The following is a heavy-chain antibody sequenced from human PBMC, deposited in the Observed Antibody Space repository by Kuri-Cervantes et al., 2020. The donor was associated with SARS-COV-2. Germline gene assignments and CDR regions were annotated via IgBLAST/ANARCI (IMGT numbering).Heavy chain of an antibody. J-gene: IGHJ6*02. CDR3: ARSRGYCSSTSCFYYYGMDV. D-gene: IGHD2-2*01. Sequence: SETLSLTCTVSGGSISSSSYYWGWTRQPPGKGLEWIGSIYYSGSTYYNPSLKSRVTISVDTSKNQFSLKLSSVTAADTAVYYCARSRGYCSSTSCFYYYGMDVWGQGTTVTVSS. CDR2: IYYSGST. V-gene: IGHV4-39*01. CDR1: GGSISSSSYY.